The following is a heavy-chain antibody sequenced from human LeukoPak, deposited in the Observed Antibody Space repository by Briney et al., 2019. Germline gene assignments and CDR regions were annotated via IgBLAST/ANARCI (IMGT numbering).Heavy chain of an antibody. CDR2: IYTSGST. CDR1: GGSISSYY. V-gene: IGHV4-4*09. CDR3: ARSASSSWYFPWVD. D-gene: IGHD6-13*01. Sequence: SETLSLTCTVSGGSISSYYWSWIRQPPGKGLEWIGYIYTSGSTNYNPSLKSRVTISVDTSKNQFSLKLSSVTAADTAVYYCARSASSSWYFPWVDWGQGTLVTVSS. J-gene: IGHJ4*02.